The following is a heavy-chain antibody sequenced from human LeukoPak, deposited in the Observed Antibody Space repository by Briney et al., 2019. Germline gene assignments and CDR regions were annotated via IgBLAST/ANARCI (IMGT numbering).Heavy chain of an antibody. CDR3: ARVIQLTYMDV. J-gene: IGHJ6*03. CDR1: GLTFSGYE. Sequence: TGGSLRLSCAVSGLTFSGYEMKWVRQAPGKGLEGVSYICSSGSIIYYAGSVKGRFTVSRDNPKNSLFLQMNSLRAEDTAVYFCARVIQLTYMDVWGKGTTVTVSS. D-gene: IGHD3-16*01. CDR2: ICSSGSII. V-gene: IGHV3-48*03.